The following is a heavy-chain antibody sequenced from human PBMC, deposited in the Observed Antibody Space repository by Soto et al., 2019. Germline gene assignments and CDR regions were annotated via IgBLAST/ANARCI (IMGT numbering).Heavy chain of an antibody. Sequence: PGGSRRVSWAAPRSSNSWMRWVGQFPGKGMVWGSRLNPDGGSTNYADFVKGRFSISRGYASDTVYLQMNSLRAEDTAVYYCVTGPGAYVYFCFDIWGQGTMVTVSS. CDR1: RSSNSW. J-gene: IGHJ3*02. V-gene: IGHV3-74*01. CDR3: VTGPGAYVYFCFDI. CDR2: LNPDGGST. D-gene: IGHD3-3*01.